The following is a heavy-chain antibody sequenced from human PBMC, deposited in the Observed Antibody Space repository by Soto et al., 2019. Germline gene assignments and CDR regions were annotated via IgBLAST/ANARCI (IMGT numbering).Heavy chain of an antibody. Sequence: GESLKISCKGSGYSFTSYWIGWVRQMPGKGLEWMGIIYPGDSETRYSPSFQGQVTISADKSISTAYLQWSSLKASDTAMYYCARRSVYYDSSGLAVDYWGQGTLVTVSS. V-gene: IGHV5-51*01. CDR1: GYSFTSYW. J-gene: IGHJ4*02. D-gene: IGHD3-22*01. CDR2: IYPGDSET. CDR3: ARRSVYYDSSGLAVDY.